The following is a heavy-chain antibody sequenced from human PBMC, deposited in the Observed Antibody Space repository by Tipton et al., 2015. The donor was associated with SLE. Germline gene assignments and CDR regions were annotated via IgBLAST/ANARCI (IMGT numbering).Heavy chain of an antibody. CDR3: ARDKWGEYTASTGYFWSFDP. CDR2: VSPSGGT. V-gene: IGHV4-61*02. CDR1: GGSVYSGSYY. J-gene: IGHJ5*02. D-gene: IGHD3-9*01. Sequence: TLSLTCTVPGGSVYSGSYYWSWIRQSAGKGLEWIGRVSPSGGTNYNPSLKSRVTMSVDTSRNQFSLNLSSLTAADTAVYFCARDKWGEYTASTGYFWSFDPWGQGIPVTVSS.